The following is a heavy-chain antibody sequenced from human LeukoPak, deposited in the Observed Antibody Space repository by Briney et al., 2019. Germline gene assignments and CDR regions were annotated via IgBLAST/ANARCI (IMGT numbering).Heavy chain of an antibody. CDR3: ARDRSGYVTNMDV. Sequence: GASVKVSCKASGYTFTGYYMHWVRQAPGQGLEWMGWISAYNGNTDYAQKLQGRVTMTTDTSTSTAYMDLRSLRSDDTAVYYCARDRSGYVTNMDVWGKGTTVTVSS. CDR1: GYTFTGYY. D-gene: IGHD5-12*01. V-gene: IGHV1-18*04. J-gene: IGHJ6*03. CDR2: ISAYNGNT.